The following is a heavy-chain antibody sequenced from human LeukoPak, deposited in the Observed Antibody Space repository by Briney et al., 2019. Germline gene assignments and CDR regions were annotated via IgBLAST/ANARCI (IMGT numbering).Heavy chain of an antibody. J-gene: IGHJ4*02. V-gene: IGHV3-23*01. CDR2: ISGSGGGT. Sequence: GSLRLSCAVSGITLSNYGMSWVRQAPGKGLEWVAGISGSGGGTNYADSVKGRFTISRDNPKNTLYLQMHSLRAEDTAVYFCAKRGVVIRVFLVGYHKEAYYFDSWGQGALVTVSS. D-gene: IGHD3-10*01. CDR1: GITLSNYG. CDR3: AKRGVVIRVFLVGYHKEAYYFDS.